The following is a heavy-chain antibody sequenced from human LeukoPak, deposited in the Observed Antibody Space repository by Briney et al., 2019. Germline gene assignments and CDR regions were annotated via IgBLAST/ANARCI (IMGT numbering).Heavy chain of an antibody. CDR2: ISGSGDGT. Sequence: TGGSLRLSCAASGFIFSNYAMTWVRQAPGKGLEWLSGISGSGDGTYYADSVKGRFTISRDNSKNTLYLQVISLRAEDTAVYYCAKDQQSPYSNYPFDSWGQGTLVTVSS. V-gene: IGHV3-23*01. J-gene: IGHJ4*02. D-gene: IGHD4-11*01. CDR3: AKDQQSPYSNYPFDS. CDR1: GFIFSNYA.